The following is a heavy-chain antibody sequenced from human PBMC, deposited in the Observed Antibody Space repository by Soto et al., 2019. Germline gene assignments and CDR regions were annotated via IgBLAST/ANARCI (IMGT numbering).Heavy chain of an antibody. J-gene: IGHJ6*02. CDR3: AKDGGSDLNGMDV. D-gene: IGHD5-12*01. CDR2: ISYDGSNK. Sequence: GGSLRLSCAASGFTFSSYGMHWVRQAPGKGLEWVAVISYDGSNKYYADSVKGRFTISRDNSKNTLYLQMNSLRAEDTAVYYCAKDGGSDLNGMDVWGQGTTVTVSS. CDR1: GFTFSSYG. V-gene: IGHV3-30*18.